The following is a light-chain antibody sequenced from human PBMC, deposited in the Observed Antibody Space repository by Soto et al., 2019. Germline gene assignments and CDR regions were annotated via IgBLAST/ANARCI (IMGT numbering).Light chain of an antibody. V-gene: IGLV2-23*02. CDR2: EVT. J-gene: IGLJ1*01. Sequence: QSVLTQPASVSGSPGQSISISCTGTSSDVGTYNLLSWYQQHPGKAPKLIIYEVTERPSGVSNRFSGSKSGNTASLTISGLQAEDEADYYCCSYAGSSTLVFGTGTKVTVL. CDR1: SSDVGTYNL. CDR3: CSYAGSSTLV.